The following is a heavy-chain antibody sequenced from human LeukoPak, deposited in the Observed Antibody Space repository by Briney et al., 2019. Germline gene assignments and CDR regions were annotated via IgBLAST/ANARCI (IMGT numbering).Heavy chain of an antibody. Sequence: PSQTLSVTCAISRDSVSSNTPAWNWIRQSPSRGLEWLGRTYYRSKWYNDYAVSVRSRITINPDTAKNQFSLQLNSVTPEDTAVYYCARQQRGAFDYWGQGTLVTVSS. CDR2: TYYRSKWYN. D-gene: IGHD6-13*01. CDR3: ARQQRGAFDY. V-gene: IGHV6-1*01. CDR1: RDSVSSNTPA. J-gene: IGHJ4*02.